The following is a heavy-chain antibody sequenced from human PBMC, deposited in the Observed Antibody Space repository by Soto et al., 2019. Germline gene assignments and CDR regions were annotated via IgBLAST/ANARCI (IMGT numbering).Heavy chain of an antibody. CDR2: IYYSGST. D-gene: IGHD3-16*01. CDR1: GGSISSYY. Sequence: SLTCTVSGGSISSYYWSWIRQPPGKGLEWIGYIYYSGSTNYNPSLKSRVTISVDTSKNQFSLKLSSVTAADTAVYYCARGYATQGDHAYFDYWGQGTLVTVSS. V-gene: IGHV4-59*01. J-gene: IGHJ4*02. CDR3: ARGYATQGDHAYFDY.